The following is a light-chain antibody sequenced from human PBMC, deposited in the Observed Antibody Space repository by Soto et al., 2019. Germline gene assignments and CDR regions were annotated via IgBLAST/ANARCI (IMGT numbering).Light chain of an antibody. CDR1: QSVSSN. V-gene: IGKV3-11*01. CDR2: DAS. CDR3: QQRSNWPT. J-gene: IGKJ4*01. Sequence: EIVMKQSPATLSVTQGERATLSCRASQSVSSNLAWYQQKPGQAPRLLIYDASNRATGIPARFSGSGSGTDFTLTISSLEPEDFAVYYCQQRSNWPTFGGGTKVDIK.